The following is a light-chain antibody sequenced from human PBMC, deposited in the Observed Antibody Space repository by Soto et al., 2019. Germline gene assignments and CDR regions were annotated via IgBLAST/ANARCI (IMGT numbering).Light chain of an antibody. CDR3: LLSYDGARFVL. V-gene: IGLV7-46*01. Sequence: QAVVTQEPSLTVSPGGTVTLTCGSSTGAVTSRHYPYWFQQKPGQAPRTLIYGTDIKHSWTPARFSGSLLGDKAALTLSGAQPEDEADYYCLLSYDGARFVLFGGGTQLTVL. CDR1: TGAVTSRHY. CDR2: GTD. J-gene: IGLJ7*01.